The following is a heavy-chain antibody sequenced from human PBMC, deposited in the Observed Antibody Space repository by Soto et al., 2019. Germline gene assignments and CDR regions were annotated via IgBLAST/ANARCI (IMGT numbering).Heavy chain of an antibody. D-gene: IGHD4-17*01. CDR3: TRGAMTTVTITAFDI. Sequence: PGGSLRLSCTASGFTFGDYAMSWFRQAPGKGLEWVGFIRSKAYGGTTEYAASVKGRFTISRDDSKSIAYLQMNSLKTEDTAVYYCTRGAMTTVTITAFDIWGQGTMVTVSS. CDR2: IRSKAYGGTT. V-gene: IGHV3-49*03. J-gene: IGHJ3*02. CDR1: GFTFGDYA.